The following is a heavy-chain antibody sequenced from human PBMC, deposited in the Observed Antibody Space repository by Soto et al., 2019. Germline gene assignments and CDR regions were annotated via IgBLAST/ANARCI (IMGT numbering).Heavy chain of an antibody. CDR2: ITGSGDNT. CDR1: GVTFSSYA. D-gene: IGHD4-4*01. CDR3: VKDLHMTTVITNYYGMDV. V-gene: IGHV3-23*01. Sequence: GGSLSLSCAASGVTFSSYAMSWVRQAPGKGLEWVSAITGSGDNTYYADSVKGRFTISRDNSKNTLYLRMNSLRAEDTAVYYCVKDLHMTTVITNYYGMDVWGQGTTVTSP. J-gene: IGHJ6*02.